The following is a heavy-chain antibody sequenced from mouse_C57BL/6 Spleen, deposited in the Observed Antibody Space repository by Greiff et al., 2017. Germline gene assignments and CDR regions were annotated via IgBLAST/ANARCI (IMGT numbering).Heavy chain of an antibody. V-gene: IGHV2-9-1*01. CDR2: IWTGGGT. J-gene: IGHJ2*01. Sequence: VKLMESGPGLVAPSQSLSITCTVSGFSLTSYAISWVRQPPGKGLEWLGVIWTGGGTNYNSALKSRLSISKDNSKSQVFLKMNSLQTDDTARYYCARTVVAGEYYFDYWGQGTTLTVSS. CDR1: GFSLTSYA. CDR3: ARTVVAGEYYFDY. D-gene: IGHD1-1*01.